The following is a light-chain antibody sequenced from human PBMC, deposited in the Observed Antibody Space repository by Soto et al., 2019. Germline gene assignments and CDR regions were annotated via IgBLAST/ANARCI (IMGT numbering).Light chain of an antibody. CDR2: GAS. V-gene: IGKV3-15*01. CDR1: QSVSSN. CDR3: QQYNNLGIT. Sequence: EIVMTQSPATLSVSPGERATLSCRASQSVSSNLAWYQQKPGQAPRLLIYGASTRATGIPVRFSGSGSGTEFTLTISSLQSEDFAVYYYQQYNNLGITFGQGTRLEIK. J-gene: IGKJ5*01.